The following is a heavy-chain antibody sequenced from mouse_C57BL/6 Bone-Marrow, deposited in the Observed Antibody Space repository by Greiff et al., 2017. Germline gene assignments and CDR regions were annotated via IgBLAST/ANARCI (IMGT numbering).Heavy chain of an antibody. V-gene: IGHV1-80*01. CDR3: ARIYYEYDGPLDY. Sequence: VQLQQSGAELVKPGASVKISCKASGYAFSSYWMNWVKQRPGKGLEWIGQIYPGDGDTNYNGKFKGKATLTADKSSSTAYMQLRSLTSEDSAVYFCARIYYEYDGPLDYWGQGTTLTVSS. CDR1: GYAFSSYW. D-gene: IGHD2-4*01. CDR2: IYPGDGDT. J-gene: IGHJ2*01.